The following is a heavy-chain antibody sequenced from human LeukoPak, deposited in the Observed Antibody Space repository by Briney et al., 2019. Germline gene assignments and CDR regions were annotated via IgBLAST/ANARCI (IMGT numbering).Heavy chain of an antibody. Sequence: GGSLRLSCAASGYTFSSYGMHWVRQAPGKGLEWVAFIRYDGSNKYYADSVKGRFTISRDNAKKSLYLQMDSLRAEDTALYYCARRGYPYYYYMDVWGTGTTVTVSS. D-gene: IGHD3-16*02. CDR3: ARRGYPYYYYMDV. CDR1: GYTFSSYG. CDR2: IRYDGSNK. V-gene: IGHV3-30*02. J-gene: IGHJ6*03.